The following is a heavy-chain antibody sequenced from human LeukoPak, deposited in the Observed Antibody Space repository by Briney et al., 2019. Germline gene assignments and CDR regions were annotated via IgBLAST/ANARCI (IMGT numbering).Heavy chain of an antibody. D-gene: IGHD2-2*01. CDR1: GSRFTSYW. V-gene: IGHV5-51*01. CDR3: ARLGLIPAATPDYYYYMDV. CDR2: IYPGDSDT. J-gene: IGHJ6*03. Sequence: GEPLQISCKGSGSRFTSYWIGWVGQIPAKGLEWRGIIYPGDSDTRYSPSFQGQVTISADKSISTAYLQWSSLKASDTAMYYCARLGLIPAATPDYYYYMDVWGKGTTVTVSS.